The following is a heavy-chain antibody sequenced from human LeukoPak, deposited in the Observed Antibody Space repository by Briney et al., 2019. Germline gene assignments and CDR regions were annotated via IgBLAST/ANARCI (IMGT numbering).Heavy chain of an antibody. J-gene: IGHJ4*02. CDR3: AKEGYTSAHYFDY. V-gene: IGHV3-30*18. D-gene: IGHD5-18*01. CDR2: ISYDGSNK. Sequence: PGRSLRLSCAASGFTFSSYGMHWVRQAPGKGLEGVAVISYDGSNKYYADSVKGRFTISRDNSKNTLYLQMNSLRAEDTAVYYCAKEGYTSAHYFDYWGQGTLVTVSS. CDR1: GFTFSSYG.